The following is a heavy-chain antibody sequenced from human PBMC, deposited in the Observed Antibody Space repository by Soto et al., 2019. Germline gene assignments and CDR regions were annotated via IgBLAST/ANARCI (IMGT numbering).Heavy chain of an antibody. CDR2: VSYDGSNK. Sequence: QVQLVESGGGVVQPGRSLRLSCAASGFTFSSYGVHWVRQALGKGLEWVASVSYDGSNKHYADSVKGRFTISRDNSRNTLDLQMNSLRAEDTAVYYCAKDTYYYDRSGYYTYDHWGQGTQVTVSS. CDR1: GFTFSSYG. D-gene: IGHD3-22*01. V-gene: IGHV3-30*18. CDR3: AKDTYYYDRSGYYTYDH. J-gene: IGHJ4*02.